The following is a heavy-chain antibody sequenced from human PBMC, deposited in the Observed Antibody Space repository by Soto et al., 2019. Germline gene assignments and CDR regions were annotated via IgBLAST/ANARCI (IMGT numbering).Heavy chain of an antibody. CDR2: IKSKTDGGTT. V-gene: IGHV3-15*07. Sequence: GGSLRLSCAASGFTFSDAWINWVRQAPGKGLEWVGRIKSKTDGGTTDFAAPVKGRFAISRDDSRDMVYMQMYSLKTDDTAVYYCTTDSLFTGQLVRMDNWGHGTLVTVSS. CDR3: TTDSLFTGQLVRMDN. J-gene: IGHJ4*01. D-gene: IGHD3-9*01. CDR1: GFTFSDAW.